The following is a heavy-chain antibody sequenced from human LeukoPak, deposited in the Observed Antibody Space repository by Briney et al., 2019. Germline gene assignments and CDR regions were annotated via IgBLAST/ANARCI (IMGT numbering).Heavy chain of an antibody. Sequence: PGGSLRLSCAGSRIAFRGYAMSWVRQAPGKGLEWVSGINGGDDRTYYADSVKGRFTISRDNSNNTLFLQMNSLRAEDTAVYYCARDLSWFGDFNWFDPWGQGTLVTVSS. J-gene: IGHJ5*02. D-gene: IGHD3-10*01. CDR3: ARDLSWFGDFNWFDP. CDR2: INGGDDRT. V-gene: IGHV3-23*01. CDR1: RIAFRGYA.